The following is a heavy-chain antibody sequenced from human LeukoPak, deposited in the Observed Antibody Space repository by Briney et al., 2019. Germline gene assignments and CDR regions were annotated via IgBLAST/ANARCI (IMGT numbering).Heavy chain of an antibody. J-gene: IGHJ4*02. CDR1: GFTFSSYA. CDR2: VYPDGTT. CDR3: ARTIYNYVWGSYDH. Sequence: GGSLRLSCAASGFTFSSYAMTWVRQSPGKGLEWVSVVYPDGTTHYADSVKGRFIISRDNSDNTLSPQVYSLTPEDTAVYFCARTIYNYVWGSYDHWGQGTHVTVSS. V-gene: IGHV3-23*03. D-gene: IGHD3-16*01.